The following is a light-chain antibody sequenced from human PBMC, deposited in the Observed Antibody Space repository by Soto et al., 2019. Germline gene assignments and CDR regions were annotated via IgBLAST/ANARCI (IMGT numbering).Light chain of an antibody. V-gene: IGLV1-51*02. J-gene: IGLJ1*01. CDR1: SSNIGNNY. CDR3: GTWDSSLSAGV. CDR2: ENN. Sequence: QSVLTQPPSVSAAPGQKVTISCSGSSSNIGNNYVSWYQQLPGTAPKLLIYENNKRPSRIPDRFSGSKSGTSATLGITGLQTGDEADYYSGTWDSSLSAGVFGTGTKLTVL.